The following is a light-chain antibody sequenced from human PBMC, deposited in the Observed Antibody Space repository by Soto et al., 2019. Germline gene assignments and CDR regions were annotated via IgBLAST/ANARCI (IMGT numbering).Light chain of an antibody. V-gene: IGKV3-20*01. CDR3: QQFGTSPPST. J-gene: IGKJ5*01. CDR2: GAS. CDR1: QSVSSNY. Sequence: EIVLTQSPGTLSLSPGERATLSCRASQSVSSNYLAWYQQKPGQAPRLLIYGASSRATAIPDRFSGSGSGTDFALTISRLEPEDFAEYYCQQFGTSPPSTFGQGTRLEIK.